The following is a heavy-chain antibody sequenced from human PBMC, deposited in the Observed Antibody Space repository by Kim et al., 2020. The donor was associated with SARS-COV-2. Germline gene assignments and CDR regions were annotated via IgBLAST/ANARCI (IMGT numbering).Heavy chain of an antibody. CDR2: ISGSGGST. D-gene: IGHD2-21*01. V-gene: IGHV3-23*01. CDR1: GFTFSSYA. Sequence: GGSLRLSCAASGFTFSSYAMSWVRQAPGKGLEWVSAISGSGGSTYYADSVKGRFTISRDNSKNTLYLQMNSLRAEDTAVYYCAKDWPPWVVPNTDAFDIWGQGTMVTVSS. CDR3: AKDWPPWVVPNTDAFDI. J-gene: IGHJ3*02.